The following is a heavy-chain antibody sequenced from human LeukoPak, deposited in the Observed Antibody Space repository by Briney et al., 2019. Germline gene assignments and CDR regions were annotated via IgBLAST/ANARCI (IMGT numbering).Heavy chain of an antibody. J-gene: IGHJ4*02. D-gene: IGHD2-2*01. Sequence: ASVKVSCKASGYTFSNFGISWVRQAPGQGLEWMGWISGNNDNPNYGQNFQGRFTVTTDSSTSTAYMELRNLGSGDTAVYYCARDGTSTDDYWGQGTLVTVSS. V-gene: IGHV1-18*01. CDR2: ISGNNDNP. CDR1: GYTFSNFG. CDR3: ARDGTSTDDY.